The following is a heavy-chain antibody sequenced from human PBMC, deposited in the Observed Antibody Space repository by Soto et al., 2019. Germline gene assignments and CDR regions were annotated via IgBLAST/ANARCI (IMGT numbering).Heavy chain of an antibody. D-gene: IGHD3-16*01. J-gene: IGHJ4*02. CDR1: GFTFDDYA. CDR2: ISWNSGSI. CDR3: AKGGGSIGG. Sequence: EVQLVESGGGLVQPGRSLRLSCAASGFTFDDYAMHWVRQAPGKGLEWVSGISWNSGSIGYADSVKGRFTISRDNAKNSWYLQRNRRRAEDQALDYGAKGGGSIGGWGQGTLVTVSS. V-gene: IGHV3-9*01.